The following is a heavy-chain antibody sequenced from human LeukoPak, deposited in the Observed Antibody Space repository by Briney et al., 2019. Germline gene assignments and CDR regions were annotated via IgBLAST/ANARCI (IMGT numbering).Heavy chain of an antibody. Sequence: SETLSLTCTVSGGSISSYYWSWIRQPPGKGLEWIGYIYYSGSTNYNPSLKSRVTISVDTSKNQFSLKLSSVTAADTAVYYCARDLGILYGMDAWGQGTTVTVSS. D-gene: IGHD1-14*01. CDR3: ARDLGILYGMDA. CDR2: IYYSGST. J-gene: IGHJ6*02. V-gene: IGHV4-59*01. CDR1: GGSISSYY.